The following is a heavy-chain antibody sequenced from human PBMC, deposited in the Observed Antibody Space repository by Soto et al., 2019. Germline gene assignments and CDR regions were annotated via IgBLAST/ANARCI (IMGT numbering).Heavy chain of an antibody. CDR1: GFTFSSYG. CDR3: ARVVDTHYFDL. Sequence: QVQLVESGGGVVQPGRSLRLSCAASGFTFSSYGMHWVRQAPGKGLEWVALIWSDGSNKYYADSVKGRFTISRDNSKNTLYVQMNSLRAEDTAVYYCARVVDTHYFDLWGQGTLVTVSS. CDR2: IWSDGSNK. D-gene: IGHD3-9*01. V-gene: IGHV3-33*01. J-gene: IGHJ4*02.